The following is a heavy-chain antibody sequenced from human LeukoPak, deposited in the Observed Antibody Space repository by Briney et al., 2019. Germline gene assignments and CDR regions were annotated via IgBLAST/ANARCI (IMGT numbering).Heavy chain of an antibody. D-gene: IGHD1-26*01. CDR2: ISGGGAST. V-gene: IGHV3-23*01. J-gene: IGHJ4*02. CDR3: AKDVGKWESLHFFDY. CDR1: GFTLSTNA. Sequence: GGSLRLSCLTSGFTLSTNAMSWVRQAPGKGLEWISGISGGGASTYYADSVKGRFTISRDDSRNTLYLQMNSLRGDDTAVYYCAKDVGKWESLHFFDYWGQGTLVTVSS.